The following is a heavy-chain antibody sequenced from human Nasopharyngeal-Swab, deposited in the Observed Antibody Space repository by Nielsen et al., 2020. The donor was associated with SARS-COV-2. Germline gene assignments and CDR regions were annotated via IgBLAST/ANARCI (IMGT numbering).Heavy chain of an antibody. J-gene: IGHJ4*02. Sequence: GESLKISCAASGFTFSDYWLHWVRQAPGKGLEWVAVISYDGSNKYYADSVKGRFTISRDNSKNTLYLQMNSLRAEDTAVYYCARGLGGSYLAGFDYWGQGTLVTVSS. CDR2: ISYDGSNK. CDR1: GFTFSDYW. CDR3: ARGLGGSYLAGFDY. D-gene: IGHD1-26*01. V-gene: IGHV3-30-3*01.